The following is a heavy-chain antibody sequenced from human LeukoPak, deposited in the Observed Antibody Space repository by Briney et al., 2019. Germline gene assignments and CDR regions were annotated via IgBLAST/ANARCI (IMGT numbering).Heavy chain of an antibody. J-gene: IGHJ6*03. CDR1: GYSFNDKY. V-gene: IGHV1-2*02. CDR3: ARSKIDRSTYYYYYMDV. Sequence: ASVKVSCKASGYSFNDKYLHWVRQAPGQGLEWMGSINPNSGGTNYAQKFQGRVTMTRDTSISTAYMELSRLRSDDTAVYYFARSKIDRSTYYYYYMDVWGKGTTVTVSS. D-gene: IGHD2-15*01. CDR2: INPNSGGT.